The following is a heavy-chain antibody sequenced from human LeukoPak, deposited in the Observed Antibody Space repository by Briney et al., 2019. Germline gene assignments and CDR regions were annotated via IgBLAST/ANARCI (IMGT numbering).Heavy chain of an antibody. CDR3: ARHGSVSYFDY. CDR2: IYTSGST. Sequence: PSETLSLTCTVSGGSISSGSYYWSWIRQPAGKGLEWIGRIYTSGSTNYNPSLKSRVTISVDTSKNQFSLKLSSVTAADTAVYYCARHGSVSYFDYWGQGTLVTVSS. D-gene: IGHD1-1*01. V-gene: IGHV4-61*02. J-gene: IGHJ4*02. CDR1: GGSISSGSYY.